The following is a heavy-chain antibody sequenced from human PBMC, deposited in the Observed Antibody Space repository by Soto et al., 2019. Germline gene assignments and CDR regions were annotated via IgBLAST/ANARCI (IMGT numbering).Heavy chain of an antibody. Sequence: GGSLRLSCAAAGFTFSSYSMNWVRQAPGKGLEWVSSISSSSRYIYYADSVKGRCTISRDDAKNSLYLQINSLRAEDTAVYYCERQSAAMVLDYWGQGTLVTVSS. CDR1: GFTFSSYS. V-gene: IGHV3-21*01. CDR3: ERQSAAMVLDY. CDR2: ISSSSRYI. J-gene: IGHJ4*02. D-gene: IGHD5-18*01.